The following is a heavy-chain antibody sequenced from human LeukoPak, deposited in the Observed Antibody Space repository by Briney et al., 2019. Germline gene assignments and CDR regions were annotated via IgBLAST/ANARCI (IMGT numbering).Heavy chain of an antibody. J-gene: IGHJ4*02. CDR3: ARVRGATTFYFDY. D-gene: IGHD1-26*01. Sequence: GASVKVSCKASGYTFTGYYMHWVRQGPGQGLEWMGWINPNSGGTNYAQKFQGRVTMTRDTSISTAYMELSRLRSDDTAVYYCARVRGATTFYFDYWGQGTLVTVSS. V-gene: IGHV1-2*02. CDR1: GYTFTGYY. CDR2: INPNSGGT.